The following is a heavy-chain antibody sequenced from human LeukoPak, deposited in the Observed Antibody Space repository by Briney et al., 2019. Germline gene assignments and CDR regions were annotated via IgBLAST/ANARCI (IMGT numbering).Heavy chain of an antibody. CDR3: ARWGGGGVYYYYMDV. D-gene: IGHD3-16*01. V-gene: IGHV1-18*04. J-gene: IGHJ6*03. CDR1: GYTFIGYY. Sequence: ASVKVSCKASGYTFIGYYMHWVRQAPGKGLEWMGWISAYNGNTNYAQKLQGRVTMTTDTSTSTAYMELRSLRSDDTAVYYCARWGGGGVYYYYMDVWGKGTTVTVSS. CDR2: ISAYNGNT.